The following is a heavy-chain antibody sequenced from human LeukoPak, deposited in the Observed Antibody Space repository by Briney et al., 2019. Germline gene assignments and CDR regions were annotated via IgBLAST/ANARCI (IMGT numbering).Heavy chain of an antibody. CDR2: IYYSGST. CDR3: ARVRGRIAASNFDY. Sequence: SETLSLTCTVSGGSISSGGYYWSWIRQHPGKGLEWIGYIYYSGSTYYNPSLKSRVTISVDTSKNQFSLKLSSVTAADTAVYYCARVRGRIAASNFDYWGQGTLVTVSS. CDR1: GGSISSGGYY. V-gene: IGHV4-31*03. D-gene: IGHD6-6*01. J-gene: IGHJ4*02.